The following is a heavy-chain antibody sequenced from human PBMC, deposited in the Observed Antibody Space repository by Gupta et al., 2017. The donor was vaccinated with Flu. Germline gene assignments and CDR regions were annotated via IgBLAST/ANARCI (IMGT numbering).Heavy chain of an antibody. Sequence: PRKGLEWIGEISRSGSTNYNPSLKSRVTMSVDTSQNPFSLQLSSVTAADTAVYYCSRGDIEGYYDSSGYFMDYWGQGTLVTASS. CDR3: SRGDIEGYYDSSGYFMDY. D-gene: IGHD3-22*01. J-gene: IGHJ4*02. V-gene: IGHV4-34*01. CDR2: ISRSGST.